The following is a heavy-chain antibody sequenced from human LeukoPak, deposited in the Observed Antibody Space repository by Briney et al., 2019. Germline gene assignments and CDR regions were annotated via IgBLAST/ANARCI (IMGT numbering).Heavy chain of an antibody. CDR1: GFTFSNYA. CDR2: ISSIISYK. V-gene: IGHV3-21*01. J-gene: IGHJ4*02. D-gene: IGHD3-10*01. CDR3: ARVTMIRGVTLDF. Sequence: GGSLRLSCAASGFTFSNYAMNWVRQAPGKGLEWVSSISSIISYKFYADSVKGRFTISRDNAKNSLYLQMNSLRAEDTAVYYCARVTMIRGVTLDFWGQGTLVTVSS.